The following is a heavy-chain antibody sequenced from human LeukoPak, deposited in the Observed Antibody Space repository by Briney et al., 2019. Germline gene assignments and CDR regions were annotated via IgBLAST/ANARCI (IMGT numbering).Heavy chain of an antibody. D-gene: IGHD3-3*01. CDR3: ARDLSSTYYDFWSGSSHNWFDP. CDR1: GVSISSFY. Sequence: KPSETLSLTCTVSGVSISSFYWSWIRQPPGKGLEWIGYIYYSGNTNYNPSLKSRVIISVDTSKNQFSLRLRSVTAADTAVYYCARDLSSTYYDFWSGSSHNWFDPWGQGTQVTVSS. J-gene: IGHJ5*02. CDR2: IYYSGNT. V-gene: IGHV4-59*01.